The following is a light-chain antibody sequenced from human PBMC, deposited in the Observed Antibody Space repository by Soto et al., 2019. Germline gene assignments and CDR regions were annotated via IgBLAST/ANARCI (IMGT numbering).Light chain of an antibody. J-gene: IGKJ5*01. V-gene: IGKV4-1*01. CDR3: QQYYSSVVT. CDR1: QSILSSSNNKNS. Sequence: DIVMTQSPDSLAVSLGERATINCKSSQSILSSSNNKNSLAWFQQQPGQPPKLLIYWASTRESGVPDRFSGSGSGTDCTLPIRSLQDEDVAVYYCQQYYSSVVTFGQGTRLEIK. CDR2: WAS.